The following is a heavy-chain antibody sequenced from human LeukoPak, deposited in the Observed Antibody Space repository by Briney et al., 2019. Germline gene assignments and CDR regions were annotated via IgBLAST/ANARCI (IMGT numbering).Heavy chain of an antibody. Sequence: SETLSLTCAVYGGSFSGYYWSWIRQPPGQGLEWIGEIHYRGSTNYDPSLKSRVTMSGAPSKNQISLKLNSVTAADTAVYYCARGELGHYDSRIKPYHFDSWGQGTLVTVSS. V-gene: IGHV4-34*01. D-gene: IGHD3-22*01. CDR3: ARGELGHYDSRIKPYHFDS. CDR2: IHYRGST. CDR1: GGSFSGYY. J-gene: IGHJ4*02.